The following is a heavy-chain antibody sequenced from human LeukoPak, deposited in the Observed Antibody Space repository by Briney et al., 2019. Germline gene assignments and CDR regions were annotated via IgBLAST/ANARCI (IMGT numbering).Heavy chain of an antibody. J-gene: IGHJ6*02. D-gene: IGHD3-10*01. CDR1: GGSISSGGYS. Sequence: SETLSLTCAVSGGSISSGGYSWSWIRQPPGKGLEWIGYIYHSGSTYYNPSLKSRVTISVDRSKNQFSLKLSSVTAADTAVYYCARAVAMVRGVIHYYYYYYGMDVWGQGTTVTVSS. CDR2: IYHSGST. V-gene: IGHV4-30-2*01. CDR3: ARAVAMVRGVIHYYYYYYGMDV.